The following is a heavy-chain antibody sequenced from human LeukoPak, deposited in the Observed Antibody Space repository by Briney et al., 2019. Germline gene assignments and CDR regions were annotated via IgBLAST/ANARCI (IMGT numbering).Heavy chain of an antibody. V-gene: IGHV3-11*01. CDR2: ISSSAVTM. Sequence: GGSLRLSCEASGFTFSNYYMSWIRQAPGKGLEWISYISSSAVTMYYADSVKGRFTISRDNAMKTLSLQMDSLRVEDTAVYYCPRANNWNYPYYFDYWGQGILVSFSS. CDR3: PRANNWNYPYYFDY. D-gene: IGHD1-7*01. CDR1: GFTFSNYY. J-gene: IGHJ4*02.